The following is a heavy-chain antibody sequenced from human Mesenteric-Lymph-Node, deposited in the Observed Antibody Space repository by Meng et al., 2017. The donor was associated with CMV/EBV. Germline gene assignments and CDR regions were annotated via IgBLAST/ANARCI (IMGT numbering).Heavy chain of an antibody. CDR1: GFTFSSYS. CDR2: ISSSSSYI. Sequence: GESLKISCAASGFTFSSYSMNWVRQAPGKGLEWVSSISSSSSYIYYADSVKGRFTISRDNAKNSLYLQMNSLRAEDTAVYYCARDSVAKVYTTLYSYGMDVWGRGTTVTVSS. CDR3: ARDSVAKVYTTLYSYGMDV. V-gene: IGHV3-21*04. D-gene: IGHD2/OR15-2a*01. J-gene: IGHJ6*02.